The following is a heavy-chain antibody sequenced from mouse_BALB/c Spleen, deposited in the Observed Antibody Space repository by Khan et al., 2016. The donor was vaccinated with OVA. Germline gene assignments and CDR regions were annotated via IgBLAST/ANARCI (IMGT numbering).Heavy chain of an antibody. CDR3: TRFITTTTGDYYAMDY. CDR2: ISSGGTYT. J-gene: IGHJ4*01. V-gene: IGHV5-6*01. D-gene: IGHD1-2*01. Sequence: EVELVESGGDLVNPGGSLKLSCAASGFIFSSYGMSWVRQTPDKRLEWVATISSGGTYTYYPDSVKGRFTISRDNAKNTLSLQMSSLKSEDTAMYYCTRFITTTTGDYYAMDYWGHGTSVTVSS. CDR1: GFIFSSYG.